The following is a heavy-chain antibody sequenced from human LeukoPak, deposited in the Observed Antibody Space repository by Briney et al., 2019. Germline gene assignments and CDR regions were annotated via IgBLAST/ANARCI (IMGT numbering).Heavy chain of an antibody. CDR1: GYTFTDYY. J-gene: IGHJ4*02. D-gene: IGHD6-19*01. V-gene: IGHV1-2*02. CDR3: AIRRRSGWPFDF. Sequence: ASVKVSCKASGYTFTDYYIHWVRQAPGQGLEWMGWVGPSSGGTLYAQEFQGRVTLTRDTSISTAYMELSSLRSDDTAVYFCAIRRRSGWPFDFWGQGSLVTVSS. CDR2: VGPSSGGT.